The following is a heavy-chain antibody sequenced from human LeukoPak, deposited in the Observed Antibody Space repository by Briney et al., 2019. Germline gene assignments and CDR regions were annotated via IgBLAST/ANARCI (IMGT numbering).Heavy chain of an antibody. Sequence: GGSLRLSCAASGFTFSSYCMHWVRQAPGKGLVWVSRINSDGSSTTYADSVKGRFTISRDNAKNTLYLQMNSLRTEDTAVYYCARVYKNTNGISADFWGQGTLVTVSS. V-gene: IGHV3-74*01. J-gene: IGHJ4*01. CDR2: INSDGSST. CDR3: ARVYKNTNGISADF. CDR1: GFTFSSYC. D-gene: IGHD2-8*01.